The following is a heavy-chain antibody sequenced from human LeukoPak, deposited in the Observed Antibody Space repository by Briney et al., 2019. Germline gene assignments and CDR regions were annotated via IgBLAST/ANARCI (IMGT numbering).Heavy chain of an antibody. CDR1: GGTFSSYT. V-gene: IGHV1-69*02. D-gene: IGHD3-22*01. CDR2: IIPILGIA. J-gene: IGHJ5*02. Sequence: GASVKVSCKASGGTFSSYTISWVRQAPGQGLEWMGRIIPILGIANYAQKFQGRVTITADKSTSTAYMELSSLRSEDTAVYYCARAGNYYDSSGYFAHGWFDPWGQGTLVTASS. CDR3: ARAGNYYDSSGYFAHGWFDP.